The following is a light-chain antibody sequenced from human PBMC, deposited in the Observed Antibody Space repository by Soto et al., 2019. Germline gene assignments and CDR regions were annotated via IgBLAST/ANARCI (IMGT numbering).Light chain of an antibody. J-gene: IGLJ1*01. CDR1: SSDVGAYNY. CDR3: SSYTKSTFDV. V-gene: IGLV2-14*01. CDR2: EVS. Sequence: QSALTQPASVSGSPGQSITISCTGTSSDVGAYNYVSWYQQHPGKAPKLMIYEVSNRPSGVSDRFSGSRSGNTASLTISGLQAEDESDYYCSSYTKSTFDVFGTGTKVTVL.